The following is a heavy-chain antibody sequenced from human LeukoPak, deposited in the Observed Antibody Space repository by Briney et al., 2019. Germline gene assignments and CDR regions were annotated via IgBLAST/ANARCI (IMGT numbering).Heavy chain of an antibody. V-gene: IGHV1-69*04. J-gene: IGHJ4*02. CDR3: ARLISFSSGWYYFDY. Sequence: ASVKVSCKASGGTFTSYALSWVRQAPGQGLEWMGRIIPILGIANYAQKFQGRVTITADKSTSTAYMELNSLRSDDTAVYYCARLISFSSGWYYFDYWGQGTLVTVSS. CDR2: IIPILGIA. CDR1: GGTFTSYA. D-gene: IGHD6-19*01.